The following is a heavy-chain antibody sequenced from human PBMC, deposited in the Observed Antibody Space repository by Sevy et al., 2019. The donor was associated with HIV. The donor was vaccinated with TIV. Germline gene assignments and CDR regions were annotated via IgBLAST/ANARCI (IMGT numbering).Heavy chain of an antibody. D-gene: IGHD1-26*01. CDR2: ISGSGNTI. CDR3: ARAGGSWALRY. Sequence: GGSLRLSCAASGFIFSDYYMSWIRQAPGKGLEWVSYISGSGNTIYYTDSVKGLFTISRDNAKDSLYLQMNSLRAEDTAVYYCARAGGSWALRYWGQRSLVTVSS. V-gene: IGHV3-11*01. J-gene: IGHJ4*02. CDR1: GFIFSDYY.